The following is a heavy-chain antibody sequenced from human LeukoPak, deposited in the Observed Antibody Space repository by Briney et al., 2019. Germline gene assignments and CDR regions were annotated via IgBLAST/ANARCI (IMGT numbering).Heavy chain of an antibody. CDR3: ARVALVYYSLLLDY. V-gene: IGHV4-59*01. D-gene: IGHD2-21*01. J-gene: IGHJ4*02. Sequence: SETLSLTCTVSGGSISSYYWSWIRQPPGKGLEWIGYIYYSGSTNYNPSLKSRVTISVDTSKNQFSLKLSSVTAADTAVYYCARVALVYYSLLLDYWGQGTLVTVSS. CDR2: IYYSGST. CDR1: GGSISSYY.